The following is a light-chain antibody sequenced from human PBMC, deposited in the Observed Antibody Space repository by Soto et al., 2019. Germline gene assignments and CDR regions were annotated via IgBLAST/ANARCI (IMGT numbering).Light chain of an antibody. CDR1: QSVSSY. J-gene: IGKJ5*01. Sequence: EIVLTQSPDTLSLSPGERATLSCRASQSVSSYLAWYQQKPGQAPKLLIYDASNRATGIPARFSGSGSGTDFTLTISSLEPEDFAVYYCQQRSNWPLLTFGQGTRLEIK. V-gene: IGKV3-11*01. CDR2: DAS. CDR3: QQRSNWPLLT.